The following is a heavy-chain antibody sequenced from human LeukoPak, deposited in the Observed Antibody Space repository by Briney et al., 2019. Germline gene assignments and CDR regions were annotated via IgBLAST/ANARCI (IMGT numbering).Heavy chain of an antibody. D-gene: IGHD6-13*01. J-gene: IGHJ3*02. CDR1: GFTFSSYW. CDR2: IKQDGREK. V-gene: IGHV3-7*01. Sequence: PGGSLRLSCAASGFTFSSYWMSWVRQAPGKGLEWVANIKQDGREKYYVDSVKGRFTISRDNAKNSLYLQMNSLRAEDTAVYYCAREGSPSIAAAGTKAFDIWGQGTMVTVSS. CDR3: AREGSPSIAAAGTKAFDI.